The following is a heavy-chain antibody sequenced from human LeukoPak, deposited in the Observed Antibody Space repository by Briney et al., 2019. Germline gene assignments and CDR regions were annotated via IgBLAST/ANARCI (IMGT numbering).Heavy chain of an antibody. CDR1: GFTFSSYA. Sequence: GRSLRLSCAASGFTFSSYAMHWVRQAPGKGLEWVAVISYDGSNKYYADSVKGRFTISRDNSKNTLFLQMNSLRAEDTAVYYCARDMRELHYFDYWGQGTLVTVSS. D-gene: IGHD1-26*01. CDR2: ISYDGSNK. J-gene: IGHJ4*02. CDR3: ARDMRELHYFDY. V-gene: IGHV3-30-3*01.